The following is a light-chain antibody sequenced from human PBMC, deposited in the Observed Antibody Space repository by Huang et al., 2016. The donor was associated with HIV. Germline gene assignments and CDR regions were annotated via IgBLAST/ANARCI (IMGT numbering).Light chain of an antibody. V-gene: IGKV3D-15*01. CDR3: QQYDKWPPGLT. J-gene: IGKJ4*01. CDR2: DTS. CDR1: QNVRHD. Sequence: EIKMTQSSAILSVSPGRRVTLPCRASQNVRHDLAWYQQKTGQAPWLLIYDTSTRASGIPARFSGSGSGTEFTRTISGLQSEEFAVYYCQQYDKWPPGLTFGGGTKVEI.